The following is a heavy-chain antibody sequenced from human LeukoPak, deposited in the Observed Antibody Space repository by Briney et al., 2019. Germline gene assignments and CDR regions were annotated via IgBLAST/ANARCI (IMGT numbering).Heavy chain of an antibody. J-gene: IGHJ4*02. CDR2: ISSSSSYI. Sequence: PGGSLRLSCAASGFTFSSYAMNWVRQAPGKGLEWVSFISSSSSYIYYADSVKGRFTISRDNAKNSLYLQMNSLRAEDTAVYYCARGEYGSGSYHIDYWGQGTLVTVSS. CDR1: GFTFSSYA. V-gene: IGHV3-21*01. D-gene: IGHD3-10*01. CDR3: ARGEYGSGSYHIDY.